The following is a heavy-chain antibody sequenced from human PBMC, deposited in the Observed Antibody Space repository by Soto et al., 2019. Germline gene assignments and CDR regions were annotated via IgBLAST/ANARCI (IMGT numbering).Heavy chain of an antibody. Sequence: QVQLVQSGAEVKKPGASVKVSCKASGYSFTGYYMHWVRQGPVQGLEWMGLINPNSGGTNYAQKLQGRVTMTRETSISTDYMELRRMRSDDTAVYYCARAGYTMVRGGLGYWGQGTLLAVSS. D-gene: IGHD3-10*01. J-gene: IGHJ4*02. V-gene: IGHV1-2*02. CDR2: INPNSGGT. CDR3: ARAGYTMVRGGLGY. CDR1: GYSFTGYY.